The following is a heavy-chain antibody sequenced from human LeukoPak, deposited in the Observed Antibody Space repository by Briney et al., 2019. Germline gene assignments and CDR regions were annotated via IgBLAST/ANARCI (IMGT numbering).Heavy chain of an antibody. CDR3: TRRLESDAFDI. D-gene: IGHD2/OR15-2a*01. J-gene: IGHJ3*02. Sequence: PSETLSLTCTVSGYSISSGYYWGWIRQPPGKGLEWIGSIYHSGSTYYNPSLKSRVTISVDTSKNQFSLKLTSVTAADTAVYYCTRRLESDAFDIWGQGTMVTVSS. CDR2: IYHSGST. CDR1: GYSISSGYY. V-gene: IGHV4-38-2*02.